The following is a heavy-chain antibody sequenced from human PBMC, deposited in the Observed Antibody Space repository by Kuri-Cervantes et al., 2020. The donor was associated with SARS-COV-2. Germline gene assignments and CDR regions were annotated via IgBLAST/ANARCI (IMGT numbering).Heavy chain of an antibody. Sequence: GGSLRLSCAASGFTFSSYEMNWVRHAPGKGLEWVSYISSSGSTIYYADSVKGRFTISRDNAKNSLYLQMNSLRAEDTAVYYCAKGDIVVVPAAISPYYYGMDVWGQGTTVTVSS. CDR2: ISSSGSTI. V-gene: IGHV3-48*03. D-gene: IGHD2-2*01. CDR1: GFTFSSYE. CDR3: AKGDIVVVPAAISPYYYGMDV. J-gene: IGHJ6*02.